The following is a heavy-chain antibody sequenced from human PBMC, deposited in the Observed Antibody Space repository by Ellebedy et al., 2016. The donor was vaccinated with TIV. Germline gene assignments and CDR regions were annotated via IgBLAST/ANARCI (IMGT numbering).Heavy chain of an antibody. CDR3: AKDESRSSGWDGFDY. D-gene: IGHD6-19*01. J-gene: IGHJ4*02. Sequence: GESLKISXVVSGFTFSDYAMSWVRQAPGKGLEWVSAVSGSGGSTYYADSVKGRFTISRDNSKNTLYLQMRSLRAEDTAVYYCAKDESRSSGWDGFDYWGQGTLVTVSS. V-gene: IGHV3-23*01. CDR2: VSGSGGST. CDR1: GFTFSDYA.